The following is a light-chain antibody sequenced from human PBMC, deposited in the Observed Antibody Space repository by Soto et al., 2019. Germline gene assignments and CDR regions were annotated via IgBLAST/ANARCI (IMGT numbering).Light chain of an antibody. CDR3: QRFNRWPLS. CDR1: QSVGST. J-gene: IGKJ4*01. V-gene: IGKV3-15*01. CDR2: DTS. Sequence: EIVMTQSTATLSVSPGERVTLSCWASQSVGSTLNWYQQRPGQAPRLLIYDTSIRATGIPARFSGSGSGTEFTLTIASLQSEDFGVYYCQRFNRWPLSFGGRTKVDIK.